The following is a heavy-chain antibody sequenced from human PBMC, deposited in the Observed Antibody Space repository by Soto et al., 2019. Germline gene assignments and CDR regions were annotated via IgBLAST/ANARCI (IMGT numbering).Heavy chain of an antibody. Sequence: EVQLLESGGGLVQPGGSLRLSCAASAFTFTNDAMSWVRQAPGKGLEWVSSISGSGGSTYYADSVQGRFTISRDNSNNTLYLQMDSLRAEDTAVYFCANRAHSTSWYWFDPWRQGTQVTVSS. CDR1: AFTFTNDA. CDR3: ANRAHSTSWYWFDP. J-gene: IGHJ5*02. V-gene: IGHV3-23*01. D-gene: IGHD6-13*01. CDR2: ISGSGGST.